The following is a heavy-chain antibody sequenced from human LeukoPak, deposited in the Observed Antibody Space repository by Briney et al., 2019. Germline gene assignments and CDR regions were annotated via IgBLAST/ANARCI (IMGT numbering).Heavy chain of an antibody. J-gene: IGHJ4*02. CDR2: ISAYNGNT. CDR3: TRDQCSSTSCYRERFDY. Sequence: ASVKVSCKASGYTFTSYGISWVRQAPGQGLEWMGWISAYNGNTNYAQKLQGRVTMTTDTSTSTAYMELGSLRSDDTAVYYCTRDQCSSTSCYRERFDYWGQGTLVTVSS. V-gene: IGHV1-18*01. CDR1: GYTFTSYG. D-gene: IGHD2-2*02.